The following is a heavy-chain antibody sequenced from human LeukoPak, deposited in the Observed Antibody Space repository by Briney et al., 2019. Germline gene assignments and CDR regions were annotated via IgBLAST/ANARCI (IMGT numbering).Heavy chain of an antibody. J-gene: IGHJ4*02. CDR2: VGISSGNT. CDR1: GFTFSDYS. V-gene: IGHV3-48*04. Sequence: PGGSLRLSCAASGFTFSDYSMNWVRQAPGEGLEWISYVGISSGNTKYADSVKGRFTISGDSAKNSVFLQMNNLRVEDTAVYYCARDHRHAFDTWGQGTLVTVSS. CDR3: ARDHRHAFDT.